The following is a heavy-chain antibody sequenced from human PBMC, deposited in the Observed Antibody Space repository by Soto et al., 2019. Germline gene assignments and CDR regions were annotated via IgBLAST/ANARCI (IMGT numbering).Heavy chain of an antibody. CDR3: ARGRVTDQGATETFDY. J-gene: IGHJ4*02. CDR2: MNPNSGNT. V-gene: IGHV1-8*01. CDR1: GYTFTSYD. D-gene: IGHD4-4*01. Sequence: QVQLVQSGAEVKKPGASVKVSCKASGYTFTSYDINWVRQATGQGLEWMGWMNPNSGNTGYAQKFQGRVTMTRNTXIXXAYRELRSLRSEDTAVYYCARGRVTDQGATETFDYWGQGTLVTVSS.